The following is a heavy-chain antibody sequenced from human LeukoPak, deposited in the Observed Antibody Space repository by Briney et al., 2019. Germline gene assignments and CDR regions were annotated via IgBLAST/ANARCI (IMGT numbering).Heavy chain of an antibody. CDR2: IYHSGST. Sequence: SETLPLTCAVSGGSISSGGYSWSWIRQPPGKGLEWIGYIYHSGSTYYNPSLKSRVTTSVDRSKNQFSLKLSSVTAADTAVYYCARVAGYSNYHFDYWGQGTLVTVSS. CDR3: ARVAGYSNYHFDY. D-gene: IGHD4-11*01. V-gene: IGHV4-30-2*01. J-gene: IGHJ4*02. CDR1: GGSISSGGYS.